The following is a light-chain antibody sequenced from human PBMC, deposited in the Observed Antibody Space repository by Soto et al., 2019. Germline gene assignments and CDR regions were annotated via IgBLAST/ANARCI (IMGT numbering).Light chain of an antibody. J-gene: IGLJ1*01. CDR1: SSDVGGYNY. Sequence: QSVLTQPASVSGSPGQSITISCTGTSSDVGGYNYVSWYQHHPGKAPKLMVYEIYNRPSGVSSRFSGSKSGNTASLTISGLQAEDEADYYCSSYTINRLFVFGTGTKLTVL. V-gene: IGLV2-14*01. CDR2: EIY. CDR3: SSYTINRLFV.